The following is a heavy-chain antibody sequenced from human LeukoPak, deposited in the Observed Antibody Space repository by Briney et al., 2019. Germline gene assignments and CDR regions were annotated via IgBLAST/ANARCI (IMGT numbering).Heavy chain of an antibody. Sequence: PGGSLRLSCAASGFTFDDYGMSWVRQAPGKGLEWVANINQDGREKYYVDSVKGRFTISRDNAKNSLFLQMNSLRAEDTAVYYCATNSHGYADWFDPWGQGTLVTVSS. V-gene: IGHV3-7*01. CDR3: ATNSHGYADWFDP. D-gene: IGHD5-18*01. CDR1: GFTFDDYG. CDR2: INQDGREK. J-gene: IGHJ5*02.